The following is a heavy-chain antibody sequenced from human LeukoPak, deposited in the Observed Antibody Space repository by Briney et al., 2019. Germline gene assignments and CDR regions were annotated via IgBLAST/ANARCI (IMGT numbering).Heavy chain of an antibody. CDR1: GGSFSGYY. Sequence: SETLSLTCAVYGGSFSGYYWSWLRQPPGKGLEWIGEINHSGSTNYNPSLKSRVTISVDTSKNQFSLKLSSVTAADTAVYYCARDVYGSGSDTFDYWGQGTLVTVSS. CDR3: ARDVYGSGSDTFDY. D-gene: IGHD3-10*01. V-gene: IGHV4-34*01. J-gene: IGHJ4*02. CDR2: INHSGST.